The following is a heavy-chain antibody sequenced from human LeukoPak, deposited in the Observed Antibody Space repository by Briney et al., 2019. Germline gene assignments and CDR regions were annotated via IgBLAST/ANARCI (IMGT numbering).Heavy chain of an antibody. Sequence: GASVKFSCKASGYTFTSYDINWVRQATGQGLEWMGWMNPNSGNTGYAQKFQGRVTITRNTSISTAYMELSSLRSEDTAVYYCARGIDYGSSWVNWFDPWGQGTLVTVSS. J-gene: IGHJ5*02. CDR1: GYTFTSYD. CDR3: ARGIDYGSSWVNWFDP. CDR2: MNPNSGNT. V-gene: IGHV1-8*03. D-gene: IGHD3-10*01.